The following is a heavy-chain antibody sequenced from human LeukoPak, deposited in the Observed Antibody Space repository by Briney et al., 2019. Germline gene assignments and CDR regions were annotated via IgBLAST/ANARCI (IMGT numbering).Heavy chain of an antibody. V-gene: IGHV3-15*01. J-gene: IGHJ4*02. CDR1: GFTFSSYS. CDR2: IKSKTDGGTT. D-gene: IGHD2-21*02. CDR3: TREAVTANGYFDY. Sequence: GGSLRLSCAASGFTFSSYSMNWVRQAPGKGLERVGRIKSKTDGGTTDYAAPVKGRFTISRDDSKNTLYLQMNSLKTEETAVYYCTREAVTANGYFDYWGQGTLVTVSS.